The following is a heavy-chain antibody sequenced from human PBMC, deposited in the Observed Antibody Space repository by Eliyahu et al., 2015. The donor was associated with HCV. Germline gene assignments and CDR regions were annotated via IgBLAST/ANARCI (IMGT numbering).Heavy chain of an antibody. V-gene: IGHV1-3*01. CDR1: GYTFTNYA. CDR2: IHAGNGHT. CDR3: TRGIWSRDSKNYYYDQ. Sequence: QVQLVQSGAEVKKPGASVKVSCKASGYTFTNYAMNWVRRAPGQRLEWIGWIHAGNGHTKYSQYFQDRVTVTRDTSANTVHMELSSLRSEDTAVYYCTRGIWSRDSKNYYYDQWGQGTQVTVSS. J-gene: IGHJ4*02. D-gene: IGHD3-16*01.